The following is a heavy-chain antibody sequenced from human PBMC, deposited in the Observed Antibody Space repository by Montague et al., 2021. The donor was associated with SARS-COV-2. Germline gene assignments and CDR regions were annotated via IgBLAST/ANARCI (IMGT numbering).Heavy chain of an antibody. Sequence: TLSLTCTVSGGSISSGSYYWSWIRQPAGKGLEWIGRIYTSGSTNYNPSLKSRVTISVDTSKNQFSLKLSSVTAADTAVYYCARDLSFSNGYYYYWGQGTLVTVSS. CDR2: IYTSGST. CDR3: ARDLSFSNGYYYY. J-gene: IGHJ4*02. V-gene: IGHV4-61*02. CDR1: GGSISSGSYY. D-gene: IGHD3-22*01.